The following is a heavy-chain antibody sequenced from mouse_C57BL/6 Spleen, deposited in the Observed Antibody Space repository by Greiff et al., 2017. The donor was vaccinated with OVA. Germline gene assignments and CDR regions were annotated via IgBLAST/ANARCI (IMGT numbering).Heavy chain of an antibody. V-gene: IGHV1-69*01. CDR1: GYTFTSYW. CDR3: ARGEHYYFDY. Sequence: QVQLQQSGAELVMPGASVKLSCKASGYTFTSYWMHWVKQRPGQGLEWIGEIDPSDSYTNYNQKFKGKSTLTVDKSSSTAYMQLSSLTSEDSAVYYCARGEHYYFDYWGQGTTLTVSS. J-gene: IGHJ2*01. CDR2: IDPSDSYT.